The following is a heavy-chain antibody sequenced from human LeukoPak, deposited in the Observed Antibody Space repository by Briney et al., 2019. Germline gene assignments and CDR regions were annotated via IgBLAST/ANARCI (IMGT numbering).Heavy chain of an antibody. CDR1: GGTFSSYA. Sequence: SVKVSCKASGGTFSSYAISWVRQAPGQGLEWMGGIIPIFGTANYAQKFQGRVTIITDESTSTAYMELSSLRSEDTAVYYCARGPYSSSWSYLDYWGQGTLVTVSS. J-gene: IGHJ4*02. D-gene: IGHD6-13*01. CDR3: ARGPYSSSWSYLDY. V-gene: IGHV1-69*05. CDR2: IIPIFGTA.